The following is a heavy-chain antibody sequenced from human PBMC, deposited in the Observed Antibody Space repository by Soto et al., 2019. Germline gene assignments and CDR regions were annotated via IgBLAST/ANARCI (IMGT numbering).Heavy chain of an antibody. V-gene: IGHV4-59*01. CDR3: ARGSFGDYDYIWGSYPVQDAFDI. J-gene: IGHJ3*02. D-gene: IGHD3-16*02. Sequence: SEALSLTCTVSGGSISRYYWSWIRQPPGKGLEWIGYIYYSGSTNYNPSLKSRVTISVDTSKNQFSLKLSSVTAADTAVYYCARGSFGDYDYIWGSYPVQDAFDIWGQGTMVTVSS. CDR2: IYYSGST. CDR1: GGSISRYY.